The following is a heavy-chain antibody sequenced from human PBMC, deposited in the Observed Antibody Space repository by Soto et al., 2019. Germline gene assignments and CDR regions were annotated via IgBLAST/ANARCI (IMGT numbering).Heavy chain of an antibody. CDR2: IIPIFGTA. Sequence: ASVKVSCKASGGTFSSYAISWVRQAPGQGLEWMGGIIPIFGTANYAQKFQGRVTITADESTSTAYMELSSLRSEDTAVYYCAREGIAARLIDYWGQGTLVTVSS. D-gene: IGHD6-6*01. CDR1: GGTFSSYA. V-gene: IGHV1-69*13. CDR3: AREGIAARLIDY. J-gene: IGHJ4*02.